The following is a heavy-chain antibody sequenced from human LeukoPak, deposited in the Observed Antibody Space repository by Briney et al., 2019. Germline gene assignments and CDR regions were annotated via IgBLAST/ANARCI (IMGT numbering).Heavy chain of an antibody. CDR2: INHSGST. CDR3: ARRGRLRYFDWSYWYFDL. Sequence: PSETLSLTCAVYGGSFSGYYWNWIRQPPGKGLEWIGEINHSGSTNYNPSLKSRVTISVDTSKNQFSLKLSSVTAADTAVYYCARRGRLRYFDWSYWYFDLWGRGTLVTVSS. CDR1: GGSFSGYY. D-gene: IGHD3-9*01. J-gene: IGHJ2*01. V-gene: IGHV4-34*01.